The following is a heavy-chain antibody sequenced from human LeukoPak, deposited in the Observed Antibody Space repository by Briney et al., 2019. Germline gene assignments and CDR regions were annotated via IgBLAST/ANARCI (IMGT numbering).Heavy chain of an antibody. J-gene: IGHJ4*02. Sequence: GGSLRLAWAASGFTFSSYGIHSVRQAPGSWMEWVAIIWYDGSNKYYAESVKGRFTISRDNAKSTLYLQMNSLRAEDTAVYYCARDLLLWFGELSGDSDYWGQGTLVTVSS. CDR1: GFTFSSYG. V-gene: IGHV3-33*01. CDR2: IWYDGSNK. D-gene: IGHD3-10*01. CDR3: ARDLLLWFGELSGDSDY.